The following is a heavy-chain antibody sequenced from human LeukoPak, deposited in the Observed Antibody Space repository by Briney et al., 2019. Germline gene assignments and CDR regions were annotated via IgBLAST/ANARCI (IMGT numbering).Heavy chain of an antibody. J-gene: IGHJ4*02. CDR3: AKRPSDYGDYVTYFDY. Sequence: GGSLRLSCAASGFSFISYGMHWVRQAPGKGLEWVGVISDDGRNKKYADSVKGRFTISRDNSKDTLCLQMNSLRDEDTAVYYCAKRPSDYGDYVTYFDYWGQGTLVTVSS. CDR2: ISDDGRNK. V-gene: IGHV3-30*18. D-gene: IGHD4-17*01. CDR1: GFSFISYG.